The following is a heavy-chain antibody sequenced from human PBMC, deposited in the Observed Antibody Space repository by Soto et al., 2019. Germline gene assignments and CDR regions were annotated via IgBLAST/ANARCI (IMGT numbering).Heavy chain of an antibody. D-gene: IGHD4-4*01. J-gene: IGHJ4*02. Sequence: GASVKVSWKASGYTFTSYYMHWVRQAPGQGLEWMGIINPSGGSTSYAQKFQGRVTMTRDTSTSTVYMELSSLRSEDTAVYYCARARIMTTVTTVFGYWGQGTLVTVSS. CDR3: ARARIMTTVTTVFGY. CDR1: GYTFTSYY. CDR2: INPSGGST. V-gene: IGHV1-46*01.